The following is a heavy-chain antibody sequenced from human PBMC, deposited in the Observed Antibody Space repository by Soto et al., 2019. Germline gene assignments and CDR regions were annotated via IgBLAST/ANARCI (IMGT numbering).Heavy chain of an antibody. CDR3: ARGGGYCSGGSRYTLSTPFDY. CDR2: INPSGGAT. V-gene: IGHV1-46*01. D-gene: IGHD2-15*01. Sequence: ASVKVSCKASGYTFTTYYIHWVRQAPGQGLEWMGNINPSGGATGYAQKFQGRVTMTRDTSTSTVYMELSSLTAADTAVYYCARGGGYCSGGSRYTLSTPFDYWGQGTLVTVSS. CDR1: GYTFTTYY. J-gene: IGHJ4*02.